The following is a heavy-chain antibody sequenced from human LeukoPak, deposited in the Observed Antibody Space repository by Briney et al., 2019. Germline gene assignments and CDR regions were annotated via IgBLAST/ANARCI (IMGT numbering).Heavy chain of an antibody. CDR2: IIPFFGTA. CDR3: ARLINAEMAKTGAGGY. CDR1: GGSFISYA. V-gene: IGHV1-69*13. D-gene: IGHD5-24*01. Sequence: SVKVSCKSSGGSFISYAINWVRQAPAQGLEWVGRIIPFFGTANYAQKFQGRVTITADESTSTPYMELRSLRSEDTAVYCCARLINAEMAKTGAGGYWGQGTLVTVSS. J-gene: IGHJ4*02.